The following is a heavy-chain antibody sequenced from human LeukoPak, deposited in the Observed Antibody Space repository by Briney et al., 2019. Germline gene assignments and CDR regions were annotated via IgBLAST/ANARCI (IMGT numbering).Heavy chain of an antibody. CDR1: GFTFSSYA. CDR2: ISSNGGST. Sequence: GGSLRLSCSASGFTFSSYAMHWVRQAPGKGLEYVSAISSNGGSTYYADSAKGRFTISRDNSKNTLYLQMSSLRAEDTAVYYCVKGPFATTGTTHFDYWGQGTLVTVSS. D-gene: IGHD1-1*01. CDR3: VKGPFATTGTTHFDY. J-gene: IGHJ4*02. V-gene: IGHV3-64D*06.